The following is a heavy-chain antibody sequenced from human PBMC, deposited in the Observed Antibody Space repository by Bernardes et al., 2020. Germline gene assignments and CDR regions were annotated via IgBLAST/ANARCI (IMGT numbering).Heavy chain of an antibody. CDR2: MNPNSGNT. CDR3: ARRGSVWRLYYFDY. Sequence: TAQGLEWMGWMNPNSGNTGYAQKFQGRVTITRNTPISTAYMELSSLRSEDTAVYYFARRGSVWRLYYFDYWGQGTRVSDSS. D-gene: IGHD6-19*01. J-gene: IGHJ4*02. V-gene: IGHV1-8*03.